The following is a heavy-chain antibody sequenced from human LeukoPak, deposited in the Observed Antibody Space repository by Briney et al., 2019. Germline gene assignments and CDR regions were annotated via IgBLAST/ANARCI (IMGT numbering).Heavy chain of an antibody. Sequence: SETLSLTCTVSGDSISSGVYYWSWIRQHPGTGLEWIGYIFYRGNTRYNPSLRSRITISADTSKNQFSLKLASVTAADTAVYYCARGWRDHRAFDIWGQGTMVTVSS. CDR2: IFYRGNT. J-gene: IGHJ3*02. CDR3: ARGWRDHRAFDI. V-gene: IGHV4-31*03. CDR1: GDSISSGVYY. D-gene: IGHD5-24*01.